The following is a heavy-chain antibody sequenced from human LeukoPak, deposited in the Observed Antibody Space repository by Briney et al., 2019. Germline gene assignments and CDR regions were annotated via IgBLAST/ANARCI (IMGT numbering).Heavy chain of an antibody. CDR2: ISGSGGSK. D-gene: IGHD2-15*01. V-gene: IGHV3-23*01. J-gene: IGHJ4*02. CDR3: ARRDGYCSGGSCYSRYYFDY. CDR1: GFTFSSYA. Sequence: GGSLRLSCAASGFTFSSYAMSWVRQAPGKGLEWASAISGSGGSKYYADSVKGRFTISRDNSKNTLYLQMNSLRAEDTAVYYCARRDGYCSGGSCYSRYYFDYWGQGTLVTVSS.